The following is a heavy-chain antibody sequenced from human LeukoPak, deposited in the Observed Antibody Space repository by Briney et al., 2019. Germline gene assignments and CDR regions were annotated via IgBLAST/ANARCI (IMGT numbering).Heavy chain of an antibody. CDR1: GFTFSSYG. CDR2: IWCDGRNK. CDR3: VREQYGDDDAFDI. D-gene: IGHD4-17*01. J-gene: IGHJ3*02. V-gene: IGHV3-33*01. Sequence: PGGSLRLSCAASGFTFSSYGMHWVCQAPGKGLEWVGVIWCDGRNKYYADSVKGRFTISRDNSKNTLSLQMNSLRAEDTAVYYCVREQYGDDDAFDIWGQGTMVTVSS.